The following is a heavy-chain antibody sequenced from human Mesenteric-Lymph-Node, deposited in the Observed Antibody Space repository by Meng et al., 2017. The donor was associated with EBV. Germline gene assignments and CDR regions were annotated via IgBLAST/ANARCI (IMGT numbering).Heavy chain of an antibody. Sequence: VRLLPSGAVVKKPGASVKVSCKAAGYALNNFVSIWVRQATGQGLEWMGWMNPNNGNTGYAQKFQGRVTMTRNSAISTAYMELSSLTSEDTALYYCARDRGYSSSCDHWGQGTLVTVSS. CDR1: GYALNNFV. CDR3: ARDRGYSSSCDH. V-gene: IGHV1-8*01. D-gene: IGHD2-2*01. CDR2: MNPNNGNT. J-gene: IGHJ4*02.